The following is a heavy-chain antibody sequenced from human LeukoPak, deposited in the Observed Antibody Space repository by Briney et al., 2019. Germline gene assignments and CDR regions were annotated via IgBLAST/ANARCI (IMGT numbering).Heavy chain of an antibody. CDR3: ASRRDGYNFGYFDY. Sequence: SVTVSCTASGGTFTIYAISWVRQDPGQGLEWMGGIIPIFGTANYAQKFQGGVTITADESTSTAYMALSSLRSEDTAVYYCASRRDGYNFGYFDYWGQGTLVTVSS. CDR2: IIPIFGTA. V-gene: IGHV1-69*13. D-gene: IGHD5-24*01. CDR1: GGTFTIYA. J-gene: IGHJ4*02.